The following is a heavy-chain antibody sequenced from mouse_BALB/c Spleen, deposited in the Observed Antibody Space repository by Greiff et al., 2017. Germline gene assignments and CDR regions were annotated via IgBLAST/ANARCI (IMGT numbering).Heavy chain of an antibody. CDR1: GYSITSGYY. Sequence: DVQLQESGPGLVKPSQSLSLTCSVTGYSITSGYYWNWIRQSPGNKLEWMGYISYDGSNNYNPSLKNRISITRDTSKNQFFLKLNSVTTEDTATYYCARDGDYRYERFAYWGQGTLVTVSA. CDR2: ISYDGSN. V-gene: IGHV3-6*02. D-gene: IGHD2-14*01. CDR3: ARDGDYRYERFAY. J-gene: IGHJ3*01.